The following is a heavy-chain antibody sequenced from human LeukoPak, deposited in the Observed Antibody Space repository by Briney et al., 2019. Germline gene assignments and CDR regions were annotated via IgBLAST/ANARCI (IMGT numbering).Heavy chain of an antibody. CDR1: GFTFSSYS. V-gene: IGHV3-48*01. J-gene: IGHJ4*02. Sequence: GGSLRLSCAASGFTFSSYSMNWVRQAPGKGLEWVSYISSSSSTIYYADSVKGRFTISRDNAKNSLYLQMNSLRAEDTAVYYCARLRLFDYWGQGTLVTVSS. CDR2: ISSSSSTI. D-gene: IGHD5-12*01. CDR3: ARLRLFDY.